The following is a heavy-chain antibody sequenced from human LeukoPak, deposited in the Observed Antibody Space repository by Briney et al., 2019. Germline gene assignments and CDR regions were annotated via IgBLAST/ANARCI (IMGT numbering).Heavy chain of an antibody. CDR3: ARDMYYDFWSGYSSNWFDP. D-gene: IGHD3-3*01. Sequence: GGSLRLSCAASGFTFSSYSMNWVRQAPGKGLEWVSSISSSSSYIYYADSVKGRFTISRDNAKNSLYLQMNSLRAEDTAAYYCARDMYYDFWSGYSSNWFDPWGQGTLVTVSS. J-gene: IGHJ5*02. CDR1: GFTFSSYS. V-gene: IGHV3-21*01. CDR2: ISSSSSYI.